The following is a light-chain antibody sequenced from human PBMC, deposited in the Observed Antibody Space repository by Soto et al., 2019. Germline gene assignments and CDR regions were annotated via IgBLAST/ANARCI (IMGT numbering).Light chain of an antibody. V-gene: IGLV1-40*01. CDR1: SSNIGAGYD. CDR2: GNS. Sequence: QSALTQLPSISGAPGQRVTISCTGSSSNIGAGYDVHWYQQLPGTAPKLLIYGNSNRPSGVPDRFSGSKSGTSASLAITGLQAEDEADYYCQSYDSSLREVFGTGTKVTVL. J-gene: IGLJ1*01. CDR3: QSYDSSLREV.